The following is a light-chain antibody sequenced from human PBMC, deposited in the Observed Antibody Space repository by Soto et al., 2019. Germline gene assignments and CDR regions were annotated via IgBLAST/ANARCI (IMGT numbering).Light chain of an antibody. CDR3: CSSPATTAYV. Sequence: QSVLTQPASVSGSPGQSITISCTGTSSEIGSYNYCSWYQQYPDKGPKLMIYGVTNRPSGVSNRFSGSKSGYTASLTISARQAEDEADYYCCSSPATTAYVFGTGAKLTVL. J-gene: IGLJ1*01. CDR1: SSEIGSYNY. CDR2: GVT. V-gene: IGLV2-14*03.